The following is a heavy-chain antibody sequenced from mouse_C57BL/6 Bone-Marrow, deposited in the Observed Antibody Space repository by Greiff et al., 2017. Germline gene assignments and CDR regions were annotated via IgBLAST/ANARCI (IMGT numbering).Heavy chain of an antibody. CDR1: GFTFSSYA. V-gene: IGHV5-4*01. D-gene: IGHD1-1*01. CDR2: ISDGGSYT. CDR3: ARERGPYYGSRYFDV. Sequence: DVMLVESGGGLVKPGGSLKLSCAASGFTFSSYAMSWVRQTPEKRLEWVATISDGGSYTYYPDNVKGRFTISRDNAKNNLYLQMSHLKSEDTAMYYCARERGPYYGSRYFDVWGTGTTVTVSS. J-gene: IGHJ1*03.